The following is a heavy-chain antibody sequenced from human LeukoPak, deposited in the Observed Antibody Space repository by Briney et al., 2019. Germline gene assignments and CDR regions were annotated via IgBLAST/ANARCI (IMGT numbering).Heavy chain of an antibody. J-gene: IGHJ5*02. Sequence: GASVKVSCKASGGTFSSYAISWVRQAPGQGLEWMVGIIPIFGTANYAQKFQGRVTITADESTSTAYMELSSLRSEDTAVYYCARGSGVITDYNWFDPWGQGTLVTVSS. CDR2: IIPIFGTA. CDR1: GGTFSSYA. CDR3: ARGSGVITDYNWFDP. V-gene: IGHV1-69*13. D-gene: IGHD3-22*01.